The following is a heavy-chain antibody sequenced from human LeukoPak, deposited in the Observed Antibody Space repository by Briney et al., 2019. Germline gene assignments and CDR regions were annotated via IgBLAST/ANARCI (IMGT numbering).Heavy chain of an antibody. V-gene: IGHV3-7*01. D-gene: IGHD3-3*01. CDR3: AKRITIFGVADY. Sequence: PGGSLRLSCAVSGFSFSSNCMSWVRQAPGEGLEWVAKIKEDGNEIYYVDSVKGRFTISRDNTKNSLFLQMNSLRAEDTAVYYCAKRITIFGVADYWGQGTLVTVSS. CDR1: GFSFSSNC. J-gene: IGHJ4*02. CDR2: IKEDGNEI.